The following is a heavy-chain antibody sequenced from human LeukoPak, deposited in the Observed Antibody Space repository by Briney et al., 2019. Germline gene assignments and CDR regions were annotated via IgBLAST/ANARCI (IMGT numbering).Heavy chain of an antibody. CDR3: ARWSSGDYYYVDY. CDR1: GGSISSGGYS. V-gene: IGHV4-30-2*01. D-gene: IGHD3-22*01. Sequence: TSQTLSLTCAVSGGSISSGGYSWSWIRQPPGKGLEWIGYIYHSGSTYYNPSLKSRVTMSVDTSKNQISLKLTSVTAADTAIYYCARWSSGDYYYVDYWGQGTLVTVSS. CDR2: IYHSGST. J-gene: IGHJ4*02.